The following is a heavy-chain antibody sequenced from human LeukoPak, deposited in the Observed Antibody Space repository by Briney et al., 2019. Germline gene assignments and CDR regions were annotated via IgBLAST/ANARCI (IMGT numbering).Heavy chain of an antibody. J-gene: IGHJ4*02. CDR1: GGSISSYY. Sequence: SETLSLTCTVSGGSISSYYWSWIRQPPGKGLEWLGYIYYSGSTNYNPSLKSRVTISVDTSKNQFSLKLSSVTAADTAVYYCACGFYGPQLWYRFDYWGQGTLVTVSS. V-gene: IGHV4-59*01. CDR2: IYYSGST. D-gene: IGHD5-18*01. CDR3: ACGFYGPQLWYRFDY.